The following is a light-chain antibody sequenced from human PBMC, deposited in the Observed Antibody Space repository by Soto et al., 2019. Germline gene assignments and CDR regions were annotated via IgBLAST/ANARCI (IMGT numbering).Light chain of an antibody. J-gene: IGKJ1*01. Sequence: DIVMTQSPDSVAVSLGERATINCTSSQSVLYSSNNKNYLSWFQQKPGQPPKLLIYWASTRESGVPDRFSGSGSGTDFTLTISSLHDEDVAVYYCKQYYSPPWTFGQGNSVEIK. V-gene: IGKV4-1*01. CDR2: WAS. CDR3: KQYYSPPWT. CDR1: QSVLYSSNNKNY.